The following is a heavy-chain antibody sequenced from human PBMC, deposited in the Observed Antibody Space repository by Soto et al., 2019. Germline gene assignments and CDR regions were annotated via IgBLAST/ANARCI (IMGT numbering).Heavy chain of an antibody. V-gene: IGHV3-21*01. CDR1: GFTFSSYS. CDR3: ANLVKPQSIADEAFDY. CDR2: ISSSSSYI. Sequence: PGGSLRLSCAASGFTFSSYSMNWVRQAPGKGLEWVSSISSSSSYIYYADSVKGRFTISRDNAKNSLYLQMNSLRAEDTAVYYCANLVKPQSIADEAFDYWGQGTLVTVSS. J-gene: IGHJ4*02. D-gene: IGHD6-6*01.